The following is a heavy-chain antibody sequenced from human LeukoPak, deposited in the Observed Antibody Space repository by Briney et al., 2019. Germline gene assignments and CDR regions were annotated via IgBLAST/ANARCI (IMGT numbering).Heavy chain of an antibody. CDR3: TRYLIVGATGTDY. Sequence: GGSLRLSCAASGFTFSGSAMHWVRQASGKGLECVGRIRSKANSYATAYAASVKGRFTISRDDSKNTAYLQMNSLKTEDTAVYYCTRYLIVGATGTDYWGQGTLVTVSS. J-gene: IGHJ4*02. D-gene: IGHD1-26*01. CDR1: GFTFSGSA. V-gene: IGHV3-73*01. CDR2: IRSKANSYAT.